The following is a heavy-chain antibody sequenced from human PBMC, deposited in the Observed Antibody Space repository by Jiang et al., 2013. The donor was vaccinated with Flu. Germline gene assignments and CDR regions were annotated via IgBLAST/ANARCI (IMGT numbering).Heavy chain of an antibody. V-gene: IGHV1-69*04. J-gene: IGHJ4*02. CDR2: IIPILGIA. CDR3: AREKIAAAGSSFDY. D-gene: IGHD6-13*01. Sequence: GTFSSYTISWVRQAPGQGLEWMGRIIPILGIANYAQKFQGRVTITADKSTSTAYMELSSLRSEDTAVYYCAREKIAAAGSSFDYWGQGTLVTVSS. CDR1: GTFSSYT.